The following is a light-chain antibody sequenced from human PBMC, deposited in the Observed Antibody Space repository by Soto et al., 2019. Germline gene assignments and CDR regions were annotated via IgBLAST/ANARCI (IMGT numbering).Light chain of an antibody. CDR2: GNS. CDR3: QSYDSSLSGSNV. V-gene: IGLV1-40*01. CDR1: SSNIGSGFD. Sequence: SLLTQPPSVSGAPGQMVTISCPGSSSNIGSGFDVHWYQQHPGTAPRLLIYGNSNRPSGVPDRFSGSTSGTSASLAITGLQAEDEADYYCQSYDSSLSGSNVFGTGTKVTVL. J-gene: IGLJ1*01.